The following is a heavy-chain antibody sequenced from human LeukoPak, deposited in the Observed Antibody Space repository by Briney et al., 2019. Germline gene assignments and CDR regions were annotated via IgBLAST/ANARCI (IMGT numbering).Heavy chain of an antibody. V-gene: IGHV3-30*18. CDR1: GFTFSSYG. J-gene: IGHJ4*02. D-gene: IGHD3-10*01. Sequence: GRSLRLSCAASGFTFSSYGMHWVRQAPGKGLEWVAVISYDGSNKYYADSVKGRFTISRDNSKNTLYLQMNSLRAEDTAVYYCAKDGAKYYYGSGSYWGQGTLVTVSS. CDR3: AKDGAKYYYGSGSY. CDR2: ISYDGSNK.